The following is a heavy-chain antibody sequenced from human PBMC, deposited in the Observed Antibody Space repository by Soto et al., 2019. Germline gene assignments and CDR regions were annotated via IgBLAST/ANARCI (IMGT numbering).Heavy chain of an antibody. J-gene: IGHJ4*02. V-gene: IGHV3-30*18. CDR3: AKQIHYETSPYFYS. CDR1: GFTFTTYG. CDR2: ISDDGTDK. D-gene: IGHD3-22*01. Sequence: GGSLRLSCSASGFTFTTYGMHWVRQAPGKGLEWVAVISDDGTDKYYADSVKGRFTISRDNSRNTLYLHMNSLRIEDTAVYYCAKQIHYETSPYFYSWGQGTLVTVSS.